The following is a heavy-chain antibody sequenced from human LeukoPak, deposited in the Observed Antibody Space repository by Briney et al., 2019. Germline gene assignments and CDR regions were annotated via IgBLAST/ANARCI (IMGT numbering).Heavy chain of an antibody. CDR1: GYSFPSYC. J-gene: IGHJ3*02. CDR3: ASTRSSSSAFDI. CDR2: IYPGDSDT. Sequence: GESLKISCKGSGYSFPSYCIDWVRQMTGQGLEWMGIIYPGDSDTRYSPSFQGQVTISADKSISNAYLQWSSLKASDTAMYYCASTRSSSSAFDIWGQGTMVTVSS. V-gene: IGHV5-51*01. D-gene: IGHD6-13*01.